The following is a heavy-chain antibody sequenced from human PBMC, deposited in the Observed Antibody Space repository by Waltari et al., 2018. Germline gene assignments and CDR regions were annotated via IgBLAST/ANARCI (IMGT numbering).Heavy chain of an antibody. CDR3: SRALER. CDR2: MKGDGSEK. Sequence: EVQLVASGGGLVQPGGSLRLSCAASGFSFRDSWMDWVRQAPGKGLEWLANMKGDGSEKYYVDSVKGRFIISRDNARNSLFLQLNSLTVEDTGIYYCSRALERWGQGVLVTVSS. J-gene: IGHJ4*02. D-gene: IGHD3-3*01. CDR1: GFSFRDSW. V-gene: IGHV3-7*03.